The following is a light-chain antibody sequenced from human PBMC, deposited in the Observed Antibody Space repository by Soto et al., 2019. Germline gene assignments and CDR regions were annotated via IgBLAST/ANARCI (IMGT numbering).Light chain of an antibody. Sequence: DIQMTQSPASLSASVGDRVTITCQASRDIDKFLNWYQQKPGKAPKLLIDDASNLATGVPSRFSGRGSGTHFTFTISSLQPEDVATYYCQQYDDLPITFGQGTRLQIK. CDR2: DAS. J-gene: IGKJ5*01. CDR1: RDIDKF. V-gene: IGKV1-33*01. CDR3: QQYDDLPIT.